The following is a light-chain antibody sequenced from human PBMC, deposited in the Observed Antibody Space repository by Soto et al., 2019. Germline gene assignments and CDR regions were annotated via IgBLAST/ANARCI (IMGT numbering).Light chain of an antibody. V-gene: IGLV2-14*01. CDR3: SSYTSSSTYV. CDR1: SSDVGAYNY. CDR2: EVT. Sequence: QSVLTQPDSVSGSPGQSITISCTVTSSDVGAYNYVSWYQQHPGKAPKLMISEVTNRPSGVSNRFSGSKSGITASLTISGLQAEDEADYYCSSYTSSSTYVFGTGTKVTVL. J-gene: IGLJ1*01.